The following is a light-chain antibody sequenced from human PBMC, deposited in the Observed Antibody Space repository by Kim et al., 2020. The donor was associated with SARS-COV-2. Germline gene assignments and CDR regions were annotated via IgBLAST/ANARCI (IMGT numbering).Light chain of an antibody. CDR1: SGHSSYA. CDR3: QTWDTGVRL. J-gene: IGLJ3*02. CDR2: LDSDGSH. V-gene: IGLV4-69*01. Sequence: QLVLTQSPSASASLGASVKITCTLSSGHSSYAIAWHQQQPEKGPRFLMKLDSDGSHNKGDGIPDRFSGSSSGAERYLTISSLQSEDEADYYCQTWDTGVRLFGGGTQLTVL.